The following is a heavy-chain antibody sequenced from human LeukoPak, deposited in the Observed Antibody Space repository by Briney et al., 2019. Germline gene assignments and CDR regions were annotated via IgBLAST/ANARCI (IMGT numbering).Heavy chain of an antibody. D-gene: IGHD5-12*01. V-gene: IGHV1-2*02. CDR2: INPNSGGT. CDR1: GYTFTGYY. Sequence: ASVKVSCKASGYTFTGYYMHWVRQAPGQGLEWMGWINPNSGGTNYAQKFQGRVTMTRDTSISTAYMELCRLRSDDTAVYYCARALGEIVVFFDIWGQGTMVTVSS. CDR3: ARALGEIVVFFDI. J-gene: IGHJ3*02.